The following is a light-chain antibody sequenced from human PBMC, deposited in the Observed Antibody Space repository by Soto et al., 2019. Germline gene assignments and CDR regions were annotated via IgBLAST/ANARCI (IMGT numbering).Light chain of an antibody. CDR1: SSDVGGYNY. V-gene: IGLV2-14*01. CDR2: EVS. CDR3: SSYISSSSPYV. Sequence: QSALTQPASVSGSPGQSITISCTGTSSDVGGYNYVSWYQQHPGKAPKLMIYEVSNRHSGASNRFSGSKSGNTASLTISGLQAEDEADYYCSSYISSSSPYVFGTGTKLTVL. J-gene: IGLJ1*01.